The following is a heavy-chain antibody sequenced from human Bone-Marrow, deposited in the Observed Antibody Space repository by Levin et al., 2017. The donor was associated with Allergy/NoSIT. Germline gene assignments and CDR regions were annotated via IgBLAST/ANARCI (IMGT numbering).Heavy chain of an antibody. Sequence: SVKVSCKASGGTFSSYTISWVRQAPGQGLEWMGRIIPILGIANYAQKFQGRVTITADKSTSTAYMELSSLRSEDTAVYYCASPLTTKRQKGVAVAGTQCGAFDIWGQGTMVTVSS. V-gene: IGHV1-69*02. CDR1: GGTFSSYT. CDR2: IIPILGIA. D-gene: IGHD6-19*01. CDR3: ASPLTTKRQKGVAVAGTQCGAFDI. J-gene: IGHJ3*02.